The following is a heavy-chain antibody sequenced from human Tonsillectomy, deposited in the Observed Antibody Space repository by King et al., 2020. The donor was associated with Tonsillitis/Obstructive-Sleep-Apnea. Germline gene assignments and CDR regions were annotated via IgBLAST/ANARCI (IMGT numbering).Heavy chain of an antibody. D-gene: IGHD1-7*01. J-gene: IGHJ4*02. CDR2: IGGKTDGGTT. V-gene: IGHV3-15*04. CDR1: GFTVRNAW. Sequence: VQLVESGGGLVKPGGSLRLSCAASGFTVRNAWMSWVRQAPGKGLEWVGRIGGKTDGGTTDYAAPVKGGFTVSRDDTKNTLYLEMNSLKTEDTGVYFCTTRPISGITGNYWGQGTLVTVSS. CDR3: TTRPISGITGNY.